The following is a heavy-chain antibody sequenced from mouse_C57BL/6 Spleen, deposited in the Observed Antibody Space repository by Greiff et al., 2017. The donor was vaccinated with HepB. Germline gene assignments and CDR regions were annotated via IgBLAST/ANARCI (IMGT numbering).Heavy chain of an antibody. V-gene: IGHV1-69*01. CDR2: IAPSDSYT. Sequence: QVQLQQPGAELVMPGASVKLSCKASGYTFTSYWMHWVKQRPGQGLEWIGEIAPSDSYTNYNQKFKGKSTLTVDKSSSTAYMQLSSLTSEDSAVYYGARGVCDGYYVGAMDYWGQGTSVTVSS. D-gene: IGHD2-3*01. J-gene: IGHJ4*01. CDR1: GYTFTSYW. CDR3: ARGVCDGYYVGAMDY.